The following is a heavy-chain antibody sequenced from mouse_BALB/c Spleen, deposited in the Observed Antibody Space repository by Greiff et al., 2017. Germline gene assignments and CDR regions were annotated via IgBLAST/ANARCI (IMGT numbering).Heavy chain of an antibody. CDR2: ISCYNGAT. CDR1: GYSFTGYY. D-gene: IGHD2-3*01. Sequence: LVKTGASVKISCKASGYSFTGYYMHWVKQSHGKSLEWIGYISCYNGATSYNQKFKGKATFTVDTSSSTAYMQFNSLTSEDSAVYYCARSWDGPHYFDDWGQGTTLTVSS. CDR3: ARSWDGPHYFDD. V-gene: IGHV1S34*01. J-gene: IGHJ2*01.